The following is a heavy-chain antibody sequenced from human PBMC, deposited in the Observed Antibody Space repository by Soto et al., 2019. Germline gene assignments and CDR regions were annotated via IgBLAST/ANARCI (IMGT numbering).Heavy chain of an antibody. J-gene: IGHJ4*02. D-gene: IGHD3-3*01. V-gene: IGHV1-69*06. CDR2: IVPMFGTS. CDR3: NRGSEYDFWSGYL. CDR1: GGTSTRYA. Sequence: QERLVQSGAEVRKPGSSVKVSCKVTGGTSTRYAINWVRQAPGQGLGWMGGIVPMFGTSKYAQKFQGRVTITADTSTNIADMEVRSLRSEDTAVYFCNRGSEYDFWSGYLWGQGALVSVSP.